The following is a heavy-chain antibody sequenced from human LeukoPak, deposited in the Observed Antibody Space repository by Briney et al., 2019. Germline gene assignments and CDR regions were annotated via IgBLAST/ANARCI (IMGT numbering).Heavy chain of an antibody. CDR1: GYTFTDYY. CDR3: ARGMGDYGFH. V-gene: IGHV1-2*02. J-gene: IGHJ4*02. Sequence: ASVKDSCKASGYTFTDYYIHWVRQAPGQGLEWMGWINPDSGVTGFAQKFQGRVTMITDTSISTAYMELIRLRSDDTAVYYCARGMGDYGFHWGQGTLVTVSS. D-gene: IGHD4-17*01. CDR2: INPDSGVT.